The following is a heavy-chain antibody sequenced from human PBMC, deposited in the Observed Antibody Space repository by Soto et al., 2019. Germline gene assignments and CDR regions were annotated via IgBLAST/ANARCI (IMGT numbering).Heavy chain of an antibody. D-gene: IGHD2-21*01. Sequence: PSETLSLTCTVSGGSISRYYWSWIRQPPGKGLEWIGYIYYSGSTNYNPSLKSRVTISVDTSKNQFSLKLSSVTAADTAVYYCARDQVINQPNDAFDIWGQGTMVTVS. J-gene: IGHJ3*02. CDR2: IYYSGST. V-gene: IGHV4-59*01. CDR1: GGSISRYY. CDR3: ARDQVINQPNDAFDI.